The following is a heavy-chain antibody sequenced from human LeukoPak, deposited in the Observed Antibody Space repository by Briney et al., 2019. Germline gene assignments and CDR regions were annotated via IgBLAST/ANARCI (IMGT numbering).Heavy chain of an antibody. CDR2: INHSGST. CDR3: ARGPNASYYDSSGYPDFDY. V-gene: IGHV4-34*01. Sequence: PSETLSLTCAVYGGSLSGYYWRWIRQPPGKGLEWIGEINHSGSTNYNPSLKSRVTISVDTSKNQFSLKLSSVTAADTAVYYCARGPNASYYDSSGYPDFDYWGQGTLVTVSS. J-gene: IGHJ4*02. D-gene: IGHD3-22*01. CDR1: GGSLSGYY.